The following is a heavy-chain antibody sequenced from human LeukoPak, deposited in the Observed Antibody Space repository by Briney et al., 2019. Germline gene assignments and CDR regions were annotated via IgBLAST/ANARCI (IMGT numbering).Heavy chain of an antibody. CDR2: IYWDDDK. J-gene: IGHJ5*02. V-gene: IGHV2-5*02. CDR3: AHRGDFWSGYYTEFNWFDP. D-gene: IGHD3-3*01. CDR1: GFSLSTSGVG. Sequence: SGPTLGKPTQTLTLTCTFSGFSLSTSGVGVGWIRQPPGKALEWLALIYWDDDKRYSPSLKSRLTITKDTSKNQVVLTMTNMDPVDTATYYCAHRGDFWSGYYTEFNWFDPWGQGTLVTVSS.